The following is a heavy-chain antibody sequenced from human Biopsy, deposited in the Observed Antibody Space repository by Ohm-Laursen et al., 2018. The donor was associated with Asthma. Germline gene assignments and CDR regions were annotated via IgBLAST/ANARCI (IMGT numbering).Heavy chain of an antibody. D-gene: IGHD3-16*01. CDR1: GGSINSGAYY. J-gene: IGHJ4*02. Sequence: TPSLTCTVSGGSINSGAYYWSWVRQPPGKGLEWIGYIYYIGSTYYNPSLKSRVAISLDTSKNQFSLKLSSVTAADTAVYFCARRGGVRRYFDYWGQGTLVTVSS. CDR2: IYYIGST. CDR3: ARRGGVRRYFDY. V-gene: IGHV4-30-4*01.